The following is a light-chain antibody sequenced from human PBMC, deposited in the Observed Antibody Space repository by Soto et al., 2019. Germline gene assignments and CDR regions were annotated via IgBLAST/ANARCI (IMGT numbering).Light chain of an antibody. CDR1: QSISTY. Sequence: DLQMTQSPSSLSASLGDRVTITCRASQSISTYLHWYQQKPGKAPRLLIYAASSLQSGVPSRFSGSGSGADFTLTISSLQPEDFATYYCQQTHSMPRTFGGGTKVQIK. CDR2: AAS. CDR3: QQTHSMPRT. V-gene: IGKV1-39*01. J-gene: IGKJ4*01.